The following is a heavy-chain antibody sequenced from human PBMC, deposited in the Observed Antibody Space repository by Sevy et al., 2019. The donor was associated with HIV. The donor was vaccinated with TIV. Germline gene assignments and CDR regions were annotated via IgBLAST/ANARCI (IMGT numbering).Heavy chain of an antibody. CDR1: GGSISSYY. D-gene: IGHD2-21*01. J-gene: IGHJ5*02. V-gene: IGHV4-4*07. Sequence: SETLSLTCTVSGGSISSYYWSWIRQPAGKGLGWIGRIYTSGSTKYNPSLKGRVTVSVDTSMSQLSLKVTSVTAADTAVYYCARDLGIPRFDPWGQGTLVTVSS. CDR2: IYTSGST. CDR3: ARDLGIPRFDP.